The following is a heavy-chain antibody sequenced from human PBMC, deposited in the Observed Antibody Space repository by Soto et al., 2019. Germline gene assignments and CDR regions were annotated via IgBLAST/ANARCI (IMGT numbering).Heavy chain of an antibody. Sequence: SPALSLTCAISGDSVSSKSAAWNLIRQSPSRGLEWLGRTYYRSKWYNEYALSVKSRIIINPDTSKNQFSLQLNSVTPEDTAVYYCARSGNEGAIDYWGQGTLVTVSS. D-gene: IGHD1-26*01. V-gene: IGHV6-1*01. CDR3: ARSGNEGAIDY. CDR2: TYYRSKWYN. J-gene: IGHJ4*02. CDR1: GDSVSSKSAA.